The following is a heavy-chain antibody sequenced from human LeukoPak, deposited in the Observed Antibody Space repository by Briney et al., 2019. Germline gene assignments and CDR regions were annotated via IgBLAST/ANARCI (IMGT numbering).Heavy chain of an antibody. Sequence: HRGGSLRLSCAASGLTFTNYAMTWVRQAPGKGLECVSVISGSGTKTYYADSVKGRFTISRDNSKNTVYLQMNSLRVDDTAVYYCSKGHSDYGTGFDLWGRGTLVTVSS. CDR3: SKGHSDYGTGFDL. CDR1: GLTFTNYA. J-gene: IGHJ4*02. D-gene: IGHD5-12*01. CDR2: ISGSGTKT. V-gene: IGHV3-23*01.